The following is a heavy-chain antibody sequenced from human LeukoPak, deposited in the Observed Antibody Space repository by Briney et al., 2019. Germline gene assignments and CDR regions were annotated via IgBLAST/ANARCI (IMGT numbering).Heavy chain of an antibody. J-gene: IGHJ5*02. CDR2: IYHSGST. CDR1: GYSISSGYY. D-gene: IGHD2-2*01. V-gene: IGHV4-38-2*02. Sequence: SETLSLTCTVSGYSISSGYYWGWIRQPPGKGLEWIGSIYHSGSTYYNPSLKSRATISVDTSKNQFSLKLSSVTAADTAVYYCARIVVVPAADNWFDPWGQGTLVTVSS. CDR3: ARIVVVPAADNWFDP.